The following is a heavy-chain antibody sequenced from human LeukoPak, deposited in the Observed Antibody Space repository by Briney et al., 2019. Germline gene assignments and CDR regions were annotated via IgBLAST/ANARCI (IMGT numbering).Heavy chain of an antibody. V-gene: IGHV3-66*02. D-gene: IGHD3-3*01. J-gene: IGHJ4*02. CDR2: IYSGGST. CDR3: ARGLQWLLD. Sequence: GGSLRLSCAASGFTVNSNYMTWVRQAPGKGLEWVSVIYSGGSTYYAGSVRGRFTISRDNSENTLYLQMNTLRAEGTAVYYCARGLQWLLDWGQGTLVTVSS. CDR1: GFTVNSNY.